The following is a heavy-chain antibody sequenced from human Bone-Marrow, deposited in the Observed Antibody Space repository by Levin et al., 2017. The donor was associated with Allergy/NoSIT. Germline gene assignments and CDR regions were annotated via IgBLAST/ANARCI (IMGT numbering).Heavy chain of an antibody. CDR2: ISPYNGKT. J-gene: IGHJ6*02. Sequence: GASVKVSCQASDDAFRRSGAAWVRQAPGQSLEWMGWISPYNGKTFYAHQFQGRLTMTIDATTAYMSLTNLRSDDSAVYYCARAGDAHCSGTTCIVGLAAHYFSGLDVWGQGTTVTVSS. CDR1: DDAFRRSG. D-gene: IGHD2/OR15-2a*01. V-gene: IGHV1-18*01. CDR3: ARAGDAHCSGTTCIVGLAAHYFSGLDV.